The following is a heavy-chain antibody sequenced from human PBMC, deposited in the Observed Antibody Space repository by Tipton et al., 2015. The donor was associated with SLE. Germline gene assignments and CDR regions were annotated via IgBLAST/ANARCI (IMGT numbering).Heavy chain of an antibody. CDR2: IYYSGST. V-gene: IGHV4-59*01. D-gene: IGHD6-13*01. Sequence: LRLSCTVSGGSISSYYWSWIRQPPGKGLEWIGYIYYSGSTNYNPSLKSRVTISVDTSKNQFSLKLSSVTAADTAVYYCARRRYSSSPFDYWGQGTLVTVSS. J-gene: IGHJ4*02. CDR1: GGSISSYY. CDR3: ARRRYSSSPFDY.